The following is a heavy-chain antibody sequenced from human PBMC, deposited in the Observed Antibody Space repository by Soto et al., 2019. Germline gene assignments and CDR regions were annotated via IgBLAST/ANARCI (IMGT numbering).Heavy chain of an antibody. J-gene: IGHJ6*02. CDR2: IIPILGIA. V-gene: IGHV1-69*02. D-gene: IGHD1-1*01. CDR3: ARYNWGGSTPNYYYGIDV. Sequence: QVQLVQSGAEVKKPGSSVKVSCKASGGTFSSYTISWVRQAPGQGLEWMGRIIPILGIANYAQKFQGRVTITADKSTSTAYMELSSLRSEDTAVYYCARYNWGGSTPNYYYGIDVWGQGTTVTVSS. CDR1: GGTFSSYT.